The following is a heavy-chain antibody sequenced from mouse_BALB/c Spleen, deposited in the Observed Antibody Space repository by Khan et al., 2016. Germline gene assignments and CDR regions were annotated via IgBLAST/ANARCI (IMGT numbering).Heavy chain of an antibody. D-gene: IGHD1-1*01. CDR2: IRNKANGNTT. CDR3: ARDRTTSPACWYFDV. J-gene: IGHJ1*01. V-gene: IGHV7-3*02. CDR1: GFTFTDYY. Sequence: EVELVESGGGLVQPGGSLRLSCATSGFTFTDYYMSWVRQPPGKALEWLGFIRNKANGNTTEYSASVKGRFTIARDNSQSILHLQTNTLRAEDSATYYCARDRTTSPACWYFDVWGAGTTVTVSS.